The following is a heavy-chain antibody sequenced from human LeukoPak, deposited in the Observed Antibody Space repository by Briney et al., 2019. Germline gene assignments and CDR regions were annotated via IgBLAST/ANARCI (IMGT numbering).Heavy chain of an antibody. CDR3: ATGGTSGYYLLFDY. V-gene: IGHV1-24*01. D-gene: IGHD3-22*01. CDR2: FDPEDGET. CDR1: GYTLTELS. J-gene: IGHJ4*02. Sequence: ASLKVSCKVSGYTLTELSMHWVRQAPGKGLEWMGGFDPEDGETIYAQKFQGRVTMTEDTSTDTAYMELSSLRSEDTAVYYCATGGTSGYYLLFDYWGQGTLVTVSS.